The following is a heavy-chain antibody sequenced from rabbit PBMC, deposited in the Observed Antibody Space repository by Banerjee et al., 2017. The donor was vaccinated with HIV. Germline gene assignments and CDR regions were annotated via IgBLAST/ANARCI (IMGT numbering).Heavy chain of an antibody. J-gene: IGHJ4*01. Sequence: QSLEESGGGLVQPEGSLTLTCTASGFSFSSSYYMCWVRQAPGKGLEWIACIYTSSSGSTYYASWAKGRFTITKASSTTVTLQMTSLTAADTATYFCAREGYLGDFNLWGQGTLVTVS. V-gene: IGHV1S40*01. CDR3: AREGYLGDFNL. D-gene: IGHD3-3*01. CDR1: GFSFSSSYY. CDR2: IYTSSSGST.